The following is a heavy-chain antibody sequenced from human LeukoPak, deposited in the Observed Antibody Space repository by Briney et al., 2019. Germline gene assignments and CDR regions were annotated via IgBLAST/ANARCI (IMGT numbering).Heavy chain of an antibody. J-gene: IGHJ6*03. CDR2: IRYDGSNK. Sequence: GGSLRLSCAASGFTFSSYGMHWVRQAPGKGLEWVAFIRYDGSNKYYADSVKGRFTISRDNSKNTLYLQMNSLRAEDTAVYYCAKDRRGDYYYYMDVWDKGTTVTVSS. V-gene: IGHV3-30*02. CDR1: GFTFSSYG. D-gene: IGHD4-17*01. CDR3: AKDRRGDYYYYMDV.